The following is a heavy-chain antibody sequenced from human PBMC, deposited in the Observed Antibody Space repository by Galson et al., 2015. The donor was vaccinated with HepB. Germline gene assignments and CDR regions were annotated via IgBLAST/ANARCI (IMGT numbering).Heavy chain of an antibody. CDR2: TCYRSKWYY. CDR3: AEIAVAGQIDGFDH. CDR1: GDSVSSTTAA. V-gene: IGHV6-1*01. D-gene: IGHD6-19*01. Sequence: CAISGDSVSSTTAAWNWIRLSPSRGLEWLGRTCYRSKWYYDYAVSVRSRITISPDTAKNQISLHLNSVTPEDTAVYYCAEIAVAGQIDGFDHWGQGTVVTVSS. J-gene: IGHJ3*01.